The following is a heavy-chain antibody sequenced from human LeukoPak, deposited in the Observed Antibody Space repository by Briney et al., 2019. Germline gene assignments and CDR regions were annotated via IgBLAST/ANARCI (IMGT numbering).Heavy chain of an antibody. CDR1: GSTLTELS. CDR2: FDPEDGET. CDR3: ARGALIANYDSSGYGTGGDY. Sequence: ASVKVSCKVSGSTLTELSMHWVRQAPGKGLEWMGGFDPEDGETIYAQKFQGRVTMTEDTSTDTAYMELSSLRSEDTAVYYCARGALIANYDSSGYGTGGDYWGQGTLVTVSS. D-gene: IGHD3-22*01. J-gene: IGHJ4*02. V-gene: IGHV1-24*01.